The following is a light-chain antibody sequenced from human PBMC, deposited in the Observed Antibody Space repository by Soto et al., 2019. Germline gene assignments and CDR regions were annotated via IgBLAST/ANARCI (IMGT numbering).Light chain of an antibody. CDR3: AAWDDSLNAYV. CDR1: DSNIGPST. CDR2: NND. V-gene: IGLV1-44*01. J-gene: IGLJ1*01. Sequence: QSVLTRAPSASGTPGQRVSISCSGGDSNIGPSTVNWYRQVPGTAPKLLIHNNDQRPSGVPDRISGSKSGTSASLAISCLHSDDEADYYCAAWDDSLNAYVFGIGTKVTVL.